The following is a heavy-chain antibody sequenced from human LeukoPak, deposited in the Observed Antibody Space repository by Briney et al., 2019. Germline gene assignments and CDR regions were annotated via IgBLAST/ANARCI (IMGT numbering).Heavy chain of an antibody. CDR3: ARDVDSGSYYVWFDP. J-gene: IGHJ5*02. D-gene: IGHD1-26*01. V-gene: IGHV3-21*01. CDR1: GFTFSSYS. Sequence: GGSLRLTCAASGFTFSSYSMNWVRQAPGKGLEWVSSISSSSSYIYYADSVKGRFTISRDNAKNSLYLQMNSLRAEDTAVYYCARDVDSGSYYVWFDPWGQGTLVTVSS. CDR2: ISSSSSYI.